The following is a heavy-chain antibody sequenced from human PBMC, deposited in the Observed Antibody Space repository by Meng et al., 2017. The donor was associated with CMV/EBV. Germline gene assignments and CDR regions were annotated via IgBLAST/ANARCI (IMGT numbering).Heavy chain of an antibody. J-gene: IGHJ5*02. CDR2: ISSSSSYI. D-gene: IGHD5-24*01. Sequence: GESLKISCAASGFTFSSYAMSWVRQAPGKGLEWVSSISSSSSYIYYADSVKGRFTISRDNAKNSLYLQMNSLRAEDTAVYYCARDKRFQGWFDPWGQGTLVTVSS. CDR1: GFTFSSYA. CDR3: ARDKRFQGWFDP. V-gene: IGHV3-21*01.